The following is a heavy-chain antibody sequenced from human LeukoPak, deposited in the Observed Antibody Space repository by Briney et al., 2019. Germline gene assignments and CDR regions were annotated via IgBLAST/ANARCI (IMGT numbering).Heavy chain of an antibody. CDR3: ARDDRMDYYDSSGFVYYYFGMDV. Sequence: ASVKVSCKASGYTFTSYGISWVRQAPGQGLEWMGWISAYNGNTNNAQKLQGRVTMTTDTSTSTAYMELRRLRSDDTAVYYCARDDRMDYYDSSGFVYYYFGMDVWGQGTTVTVS. V-gene: IGHV1-18*01. J-gene: IGHJ6*02. CDR1: GYTFTSYG. D-gene: IGHD3-22*01. CDR2: ISAYNGNT.